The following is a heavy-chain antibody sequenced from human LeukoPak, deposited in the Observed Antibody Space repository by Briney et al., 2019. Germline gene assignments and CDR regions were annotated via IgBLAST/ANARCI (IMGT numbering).Heavy chain of an antibody. CDR3: ARPPGYYDSSGYYSSHTTIAKYFQP. D-gene: IGHD3-22*01. CDR2: IYPGDSNP. CDR1: GYSFTNYW. Sequence: GESLKISCKASGYSFTNYWIGWVRQMPGKGLEGMGIIYPGDSNPRYSPSFQGHVTISTDKSINTAYLHWSSLKASDTAMYYCARPPGYYDSSGYYSSHTTIAKYFQPWGQGTLVTVSS. J-gene: IGHJ1*01. V-gene: IGHV5-51*01.